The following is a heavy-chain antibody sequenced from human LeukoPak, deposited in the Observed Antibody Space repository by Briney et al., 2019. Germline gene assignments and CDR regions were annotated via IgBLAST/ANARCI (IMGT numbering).Heavy chain of an antibody. CDR3: ARLGPRPYTSGWYGDF. D-gene: IGHD6-19*01. Sequence: GESLKISCKGSGYRFANYWIGWVRQMPGKPLEWMGVIYPDDSDIRYSPSFQGRVTISADKSTNTASLQWSSLKASDTAMYFCARLGPRPYTSGWYGDFWGQGTLVTVSS. V-gene: IGHV5-51*01. CDR2: IYPDDSDI. CDR1: GYRFANYW. J-gene: IGHJ4*02.